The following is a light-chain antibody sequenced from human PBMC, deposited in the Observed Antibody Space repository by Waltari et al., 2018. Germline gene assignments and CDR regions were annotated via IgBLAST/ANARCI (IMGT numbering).Light chain of an antibody. J-gene: IGKJ3*01. V-gene: IGKV4-1*01. Sequence: DIVMTQSPDSLAVSLGERATINCRSSQSILFRSTNKNYLSWYQQKPGPPSKLLIYWALIRGSGVSARFIGCGSGSDFTLTRGSLQGEDVAVYCCQQYYTAPGTFGPGTKWMSN. CDR3: QQYYTAPGT. CDR2: WAL. CDR1: QSILFRSTNKNY.